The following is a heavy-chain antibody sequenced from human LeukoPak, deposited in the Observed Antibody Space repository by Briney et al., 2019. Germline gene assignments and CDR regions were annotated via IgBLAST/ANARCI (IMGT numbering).Heavy chain of an antibody. J-gene: IGHJ6*03. CDR3: ARGLSPYYYYYMDV. Sequence: GGSLRLSCAASGFTFSSYSMNWVRQAPGKGLEWVSYISSSSKTIHYAESVKGRFTISRDNAKNSLYLQMNSLRAEDTAVHYCARGLSPYYYYYMDVWGKGTTVTVSS. V-gene: IGHV3-48*01. CDR2: ISSSSKTI. CDR1: GFTFSSYS.